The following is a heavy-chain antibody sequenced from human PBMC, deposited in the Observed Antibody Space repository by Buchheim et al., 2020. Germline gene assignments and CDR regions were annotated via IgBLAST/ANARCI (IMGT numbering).Heavy chain of an antibody. V-gene: IGHV4-34*01. CDR2: INHSGST. CDR3: ASRRRYCSGGSCYRQLTAIDY. CDR1: GGSFSGYY. D-gene: IGHD2-15*01. J-gene: IGHJ4*02. Sequence: QVQLQQWGAGLLKPSETLSLTCAVYGGSFSGYYWSWIRQPPGKGLEWIGEINHSGSTNYNPSLKSRVTISVDTSKNQFSLKLSSVTAADTAVYYCASRRRYCSGGSCYRQLTAIDYWGQGTL.